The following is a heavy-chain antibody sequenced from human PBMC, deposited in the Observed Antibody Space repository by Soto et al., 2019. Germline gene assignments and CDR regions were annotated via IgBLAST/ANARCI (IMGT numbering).Heavy chain of an antibody. D-gene: IGHD6-13*01. V-gene: IGHV4-39*01. Sequence: PSETLSLTCTVSGGSISSSSYYWGWIRQPPGKGQEWIGSIYYCWSTYYNPSLKSRVTISVDTSKNQFSLKLSSVAAADTAVYYCARLSSCPCSSSWYSDYYYYYYMDVWGKGTTVTVSS. CDR2: IYYCWST. CDR3: ARLSSCPCSSSWYSDYYYYYYMDV. J-gene: IGHJ6*03. CDR1: GGSISSSSYY.